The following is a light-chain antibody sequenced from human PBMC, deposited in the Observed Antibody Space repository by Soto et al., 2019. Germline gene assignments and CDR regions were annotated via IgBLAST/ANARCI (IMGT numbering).Light chain of an antibody. V-gene: IGLV2-14*03. J-gene: IGLJ2*01. Sequence: QSVLTQPASVSGSPGQSIAISCTGTSSDIGAYAYVSWYQQHPGKIPKLIVFDVNYRPSGVSSRFSGSKSGNTASLTISGLQAEDEAEYYCGSYTRSNSVRFGGGTKVTVL. CDR3: GSYTRSNSVR. CDR2: DVN. CDR1: SSDIGAYAY.